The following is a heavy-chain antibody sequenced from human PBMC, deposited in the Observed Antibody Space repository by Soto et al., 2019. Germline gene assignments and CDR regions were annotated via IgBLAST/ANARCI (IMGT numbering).Heavy chain of an antibody. Sequence: GGSLRLSCAASGFTFSNAWMSWVRQAPGKGLEWVGRIKSKTDGGTTDYAAPVKGRFTISRDDSKNTLYLQMNSLKTEDTAVYYCTTDLSDGYGDYAAYYYYYMDVWGKGTTVTVSS. D-gene: IGHD4-17*01. CDR2: IKSKTDGGTT. J-gene: IGHJ6*03. CDR1: GFTFSNAW. V-gene: IGHV3-15*01. CDR3: TTDLSDGYGDYAAYYYYYMDV.